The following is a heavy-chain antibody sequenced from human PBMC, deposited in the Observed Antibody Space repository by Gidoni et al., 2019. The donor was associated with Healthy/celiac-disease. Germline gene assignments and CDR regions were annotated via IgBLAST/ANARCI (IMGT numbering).Heavy chain of an antibody. CDR1: GVSFRGYY. CDR3: ASQHKYYYDSSGQVDY. J-gene: IGHJ4*02. V-gene: IGHV4-34*01. D-gene: IGHD3-22*01. Sequence: QVQLQQWGAGLLKPSETLSLTCAVYGVSFRGYYWSWIRQPPGKGLEWIGEINHSGSTNYNPSLKSRVTISVDTSKNQFSLKLSSVTAADTAVYYCASQHKYYYDSSGQVDYWGQGTLVTVSS. CDR2: INHSGST.